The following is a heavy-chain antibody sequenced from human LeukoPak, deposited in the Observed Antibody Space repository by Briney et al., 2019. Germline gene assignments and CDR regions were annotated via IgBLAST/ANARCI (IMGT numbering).Heavy chain of an antibody. D-gene: IGHD2-2*01. J-gene: IGHJ4*02. CDR1: GGSISSSSYY. CDR3: ARDGGYCSSTSCPWDY. CDR2: IYYSGST. Sequence: SETLSLTCTVSGGSISSSSYYWGWIRQPPGKGLEWIGSIYYSGSTYYNPSLKSRVTISVDTSKNQFSLKLSSVTAADTAVYYCARDGGYCSSTSCPWDYWGQGTLVTVSS. V-gene: IGHV4-39*07.